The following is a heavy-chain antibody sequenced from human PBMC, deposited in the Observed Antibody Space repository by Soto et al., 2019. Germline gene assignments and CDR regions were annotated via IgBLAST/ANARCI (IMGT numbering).Heavy chain of an antibody. CDR2: INAGNGNT. V-gene: IGHV1-3*01. CDR3: ARDPQLVRLYYFLDY. Sequence: ASVKVSCKASGYTFTSYAMHWVRQAPGQRLEWMGWINAGNGNTKYSQKFQGRVTITRDTSASTAYMELSSLRSEDTAVYYCARDPQLVRLYYFLDYWGQGTLVIVSS. D-gene: IGHD6-13*01. CDR1: GYTFTSYA. J-gene: IGHJ4*02.